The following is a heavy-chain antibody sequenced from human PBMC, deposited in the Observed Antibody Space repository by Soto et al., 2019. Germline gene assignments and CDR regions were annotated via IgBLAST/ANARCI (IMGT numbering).Heavy chain of an antibody. CDR1: GFTFSNAW. Sequence: GGSLRLSCAASGFTFSNAWMNWVRQAPGKGLEWVGRIKSKTDGGTTDYAAPVKGRFTISRDDSKNTLYLQMNSLKTEDTAVYYCTTVGPRLVATIPSYYYYGMDVWGQGTTVTVSS. V-gene: IGHV3-15*07. J-gene: IGHJ6*02. D-gene: IGHD5-12*01. CDR3: TTVGPRLVATIPSYYYYGMDV. CDR2: IKSKTDGGTT.